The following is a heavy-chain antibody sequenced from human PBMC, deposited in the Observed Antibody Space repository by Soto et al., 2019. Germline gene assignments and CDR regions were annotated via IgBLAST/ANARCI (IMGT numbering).Heavy chain of an antibody. Sequence: GGSLRLSCAASGFTVHTNYMSWVRQAPGKGLEWVSVMYIGGSTDYADSVKGRFTISRDNSKNTLYLQMNNLRAEDTAVYYCARGQGWNYAGYYYYYYYMDVWGKGTTVTVSS. CDR2: MYIGGST. J-gene: IGHJ6*03. CDR3: ARGQGWNYAGYYYYYYYMDV. V-gene: IGHV3-66*01. CDR1: GFTVHTNY. D-gene: IGHD1-7*01.